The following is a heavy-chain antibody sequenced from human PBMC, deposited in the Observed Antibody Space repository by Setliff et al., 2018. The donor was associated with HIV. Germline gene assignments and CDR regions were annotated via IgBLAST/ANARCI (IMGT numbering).Heavy chain of an antibody. CDR1: GYTFTNYD. Sequence: ASVKVSCKASGYTFTNYDINWVRQATGQGLEWMGWMNPNKGNTGYAENFQGRVTMTMDTSTNIAYMELKSLRSDDTAVYYCARGPTGYSSGRFSWDGNDYWGQGTLVTVSS. D-gene: IGHD6-19*01. J-gene: IGHJ4*02. CDR3: ARGPTGYSSGRFSWDGNDY. CDR2: MNPNKGNT. V-gene: IGHV1-8*02.